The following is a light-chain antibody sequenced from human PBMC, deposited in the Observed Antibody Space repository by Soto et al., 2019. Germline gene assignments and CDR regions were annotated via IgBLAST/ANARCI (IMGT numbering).Light chain of an antibody. CDR2: VAS. CDR3: QQRFNTPLT. Sequence: EIVLTQSPASLSASVGDRATITCRASQSINNYLAWYQQKPGKAPRLLINVASTLESGVPSRFSGSGSGTDFTLAISSLQPEDFAIYYCQQRFNTPLTFGGGTRLEIK. CDR1: QSINNY. J-gene: IGKJ4*01. V-gene: IGKV1-39*01.